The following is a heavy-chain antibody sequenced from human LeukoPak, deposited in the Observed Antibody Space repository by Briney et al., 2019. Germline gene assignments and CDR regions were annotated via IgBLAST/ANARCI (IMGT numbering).Heavy chain of an antibody. Sequence: SETLSLTCTVSGGSISSYYWSWIRQPPGKGLEWIGYIYYSGSTNYNPSLKSRVTISVDTSKNQFSLKLSSMTAADTAVYYCARPWSRGSSGYYRDYWGQGTLVTVSS. V-gene: IGHV4-59*12. CDR1: GGSISSYY. D-gene: IGHD3-22*01. CDR2: IYYSGST. CDR3: ARPWSRGSSGYYRDY. J-gene: IGHJ4*02.